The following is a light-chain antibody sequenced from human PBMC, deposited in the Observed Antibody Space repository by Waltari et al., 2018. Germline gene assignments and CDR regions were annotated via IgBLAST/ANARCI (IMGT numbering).Light chain of an antibody. CDR1: QSIGRY. J-gene: IGKJ1*01. Sequence: SCRASQSIGRYLVWYQQKPCQAPRLLIYGASTRASGIPDRFSGSGSGTDFSLTISRLEPEDFAVYHCQKHDRLPATFGQGTKVEIK. CDR3: QKHDRLPAT. CDR2: GAS. V-gene: IGKV3-20*01.